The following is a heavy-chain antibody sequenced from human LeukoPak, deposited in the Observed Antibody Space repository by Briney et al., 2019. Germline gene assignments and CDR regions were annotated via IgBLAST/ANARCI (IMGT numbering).Heavy chain of an antibody. CDR3: AAVLWFGEAEGYAFDI. Sequence: SETLSPTCTVSGGSISSYYWSWIRQPPGKGLEWIGYIYYSGSTNYNPSLKSRVTISVDTSKNQFSLKLSSVTAADTAVYYCAAVLWFGEAEGYAFDIWGQGTMVTVSS. D-gene: IGHD3-10*01. V-gene: IGHV4-59*01. CDR1: GGSISSYY. J-gene: IGHJ3*02. CDR2: IYYSGST.